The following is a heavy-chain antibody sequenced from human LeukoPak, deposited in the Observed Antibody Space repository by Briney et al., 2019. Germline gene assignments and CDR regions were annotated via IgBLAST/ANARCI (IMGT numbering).Heavy chain of an antibody. CDR3: ARERVSSAYYYYGMDV. CDR2: ISYDGSNK. Sequence: GRSLRLPCAASGFTFSSYAMHWVRQAPGKGLEWVAVISYDGSNKYYADSVKGRFTISRDNSKNTLYLQMNSLRAEDTAVYYCARERVSSAYYYYGMDVWGQGTTVTVSS. V-gene: IGHV3-30-3*01. J-gene: IGHJ6*02. D-gene: IGHD3-10*01. CDR1: GFTFSSYA.